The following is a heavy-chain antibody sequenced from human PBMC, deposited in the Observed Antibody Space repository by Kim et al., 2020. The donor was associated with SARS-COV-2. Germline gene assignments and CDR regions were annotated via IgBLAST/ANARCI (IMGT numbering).Heavy chain of an antibody. V-gene: IGHV4-34*01. CDR1: GGSFSGYY. CDR3: ARCGVVVPAAILPYYYGMDV. J-gene: IGHJ6*02. Sequence: SETLSLTCAVYGGSFSGYYWSWIRQPPGKGLEWIGEINHSGSTNYNPSLKSRVTISVDTSKNQFSLKLSSVTAADTAVYYCARCGVVVPAAILPYYYGMDVWGQGTTVTVSS. D-gene: IGHD2-2*02. CDR2: INHSGST.